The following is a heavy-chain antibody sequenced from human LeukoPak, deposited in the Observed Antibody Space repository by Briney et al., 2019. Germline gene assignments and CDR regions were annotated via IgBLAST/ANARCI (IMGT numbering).Heavy chain of an antibody. V-gene: IGHV3-33*08. Sequence: GGSLRLSCAASRFTFSSYAIHWVRQPPGKGLEWVAGIWYDGRQAYYADSVKGRFTISRDNAKNTLYLQMNSLRAEDTAVYYCARDTDTSGYFSWFDPWGQGILVTVSS. J-gene: IGHJ5*02. CDR2: IWYDGRQA. D-gene: IGHD3-22*01. CDR3: ARDTDTSGYFSWFDP. CDR1: RFTFSSYA.